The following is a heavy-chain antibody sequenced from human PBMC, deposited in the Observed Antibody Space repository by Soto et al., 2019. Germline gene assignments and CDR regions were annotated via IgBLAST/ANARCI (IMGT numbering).Heavy chain of an antibody. CDR1: GFTFSSYA. CDR3: AKRSSSSTFDY. CDR2: ISGSDDST. V-gene: IGHV3-23*01. D-gene: IGHD6-6*01. J-gene: IGHJ4*02. Sequence: EVQLLESGGGLVQPGESLRLSCAASGFTFSSYAMSWVRQAPGKGLEWVSVISGSDDSTYYADSVKGRFTISRDNSKNTLYLQMNSLRAEDTAVYYCAKRSSSSTFDYCGQGTLVTGSS.